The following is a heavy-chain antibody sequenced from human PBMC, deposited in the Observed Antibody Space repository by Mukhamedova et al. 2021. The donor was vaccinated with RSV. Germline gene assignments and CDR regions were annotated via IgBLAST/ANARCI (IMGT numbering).Heavy chain of an antibody. Sequence: GEGLMWVSRINGDGTSTNYADSVKGRFTVSRDKAKNTLYLQMNSLRAEDTAVYYCARKTYDSGWYEDSWGHGTLVIVSS. D-gene: IGHD6-19*01. CDR3: ARKTYDSGWYEDS. J-gene: IGHJ5*01. CDR2: INGDGTST. V-gene: IGHV3-74*01.